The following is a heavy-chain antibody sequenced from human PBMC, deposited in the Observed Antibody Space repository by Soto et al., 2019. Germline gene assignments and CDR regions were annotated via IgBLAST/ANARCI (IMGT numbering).Heavy chain of an antibody. D-gene: IGHD6-19*01. J-gene: IGHJ4*02. CDR2: IYYGGNT. Sequence: PSETLSLTCAVSGGSINRNYFWGWIRQPPGRGLEWIGSIYYGGNTYYNPSLKSRVTISADLSKNQFSLNLNSVTAADTAVYYCAPTIYSSAWPRDFCGQGPLVT. CDR1: GGSINRNYF. V-gene: IGHV4-39*01. CDR3: APTIYSSAWPRDF.